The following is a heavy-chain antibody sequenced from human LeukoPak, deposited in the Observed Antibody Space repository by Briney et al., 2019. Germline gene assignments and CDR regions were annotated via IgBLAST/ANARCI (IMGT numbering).Heavy chain of an antibody. D-gene: IGHD2-2*01. CDR2: IYTSGST. V-gene: IGHV4-61*02. CDR1: CGSISSGSYY. Sequence: SETLSLTCTVSCGSISSGSYYWSWIRQPAGKGLEWIGRIYTSGSTNYNPSLKSRVTISVDTSKNQFSLKLSSVTAADTAVYYCARASAAAPFDYWGQGTLVTVSS. J-gene: IGHJ4*02. CDR3: ARASAAAPFDY.